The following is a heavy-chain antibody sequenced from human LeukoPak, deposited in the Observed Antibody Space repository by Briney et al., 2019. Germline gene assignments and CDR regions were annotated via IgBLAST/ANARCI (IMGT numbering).Heavy chain of an antibody. D-gene: IGHD2-21*02. V-gene: IGHV3-33*01. CDR1: GFTFSSYG. Sequence: GRSLRLSCAASGFTFSSYGMHWVRQAPGKGLEWVAVIWYDGSNKYYADSVKGRFTISRDNSKNTLYQQMNSLRAEDTAVYYCAREHDCGGDCYSTGDAFDIWGQGTMVTVSS. J-gene: IGHJ3*02. CDR3: AREHDCGGDCYSTGDAFDI. CDR2: IWYDGSNK.